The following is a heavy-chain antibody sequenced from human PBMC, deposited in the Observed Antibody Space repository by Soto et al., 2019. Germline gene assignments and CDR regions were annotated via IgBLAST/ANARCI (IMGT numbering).Heavy chain of an antibody. CDR1: GYSFTSYW. J-gene: IGHJ6*03. V-gene: IGHV5-51*01. CDR2: IYPGDSDT. D-gene: IGHD6-13*01. Sequence: GESLKISCKGSGYSFTSYWIGWVRQTPGKGLEWMGIIYPGDSDTRYSPSFQGQVTISADKSISTAYLQWSSLKASDTAMYYCARHSRGDSSSWYYYYYYMDVWGKGTTVTVSS. CDR3: ARHSRGDSSSWYYYYYYMDV.